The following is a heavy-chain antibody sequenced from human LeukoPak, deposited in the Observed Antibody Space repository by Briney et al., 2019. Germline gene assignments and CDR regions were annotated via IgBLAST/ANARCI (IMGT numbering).Heavy chain of an antibody. CDR3: ARELRKTYYFDS. CDR1: GFTFSSYS. D-gene: IGHD3-16*01. CDR2: ISYDGSNE. Sequence: GGSLRLSCAASGFTFSSYSMHWVRQAPGKGLEWVAVISYDGSNEYYADSVKGRFTISRDNSKNTLYLQMNSLRAEDTAMYYCARELRKTYYFDSWDQGTLVTVSS. V-gene: IGHV3-30*04. J-gene: IGHJ4*02.